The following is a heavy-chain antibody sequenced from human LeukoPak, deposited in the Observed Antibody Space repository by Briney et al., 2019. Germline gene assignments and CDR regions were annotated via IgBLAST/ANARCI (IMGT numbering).Heavy chain of an antibody. CDR3: AKSIGGYSYGHNNWFDP. J-gene: IGHJ5*02. CDR2: ISSSSSYI. Sequence: GGSLRLSCAASGFTFSSYSMNWVRQAPGKGLEWVSSISSSSSYIYYADSVKGRFTISRDNAKNSLYLQMNSLRAEDTALYYCAKSIGGYSYGHNNWFDPWGQGTLVTVSS. CDR1: GFTFSSYS. D-gene: IGHD5-18*01. V-gene: IGHV3-21*04.